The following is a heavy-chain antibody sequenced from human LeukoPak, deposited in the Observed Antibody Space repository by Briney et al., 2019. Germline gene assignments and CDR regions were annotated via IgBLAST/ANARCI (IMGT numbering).Heavy chain of an antibody. CDR1: GGSFSGYY. Sequence: PSETLSLTCAVYGGSFSGYYWSWIRQPPGKGLEWIGEINHSGSTNYNPSLKSRVTISVDTSKNQFSLKLSSVTAADTAVYYCARVDDFSYYFDYWGQGTLVTVSS. CDR2: INHSGST. D-gene: IGHD3-3*01. CDR3: ARVDDFSYYFDY. V-gene: IGHV4-34*01. J-gene: IGHJ4*02.